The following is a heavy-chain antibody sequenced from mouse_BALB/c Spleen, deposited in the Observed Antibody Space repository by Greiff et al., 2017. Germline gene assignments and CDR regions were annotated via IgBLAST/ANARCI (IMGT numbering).Heavy chain of an antibody. V-gene: IGHV1S81*02. D-gene: IGHD2-4*01. CDR1: GYTFTSYY. CDR3: TRPIYYDYGFAY. J-gene: IGHJ3*01. Sequence: QVQLQQPGAELVKPGASVKLSCKASGYTFTSYYMYWVKQRPGQGLEWIGGINPSNGGTNFNEKFKSKATLTVDKSSSTAYMQLSSLTSEDSAVYCCTRPIYYDYGFAYWGQGTLVTVSA. CDR2: INPSNGGT.